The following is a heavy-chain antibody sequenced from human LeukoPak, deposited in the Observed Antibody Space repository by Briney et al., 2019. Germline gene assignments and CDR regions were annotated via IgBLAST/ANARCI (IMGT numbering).Heavy chain of an antibody. CDR3: ARDPTNTSGRYAYFDY. D-gene: IGHD6-19*01. Sequence: ASVKVSCKASGYTFTHHGITWVRQAPGQGLEWMGWISAYNGDTNYAQKFQGRVTLTTDTSTSTAYMELRSLRSDDTAMYYCARDPTNTSGRYAYFDYWGQGTLVTVSS. J-gene: IGHJ4*02. CDR2: ISAYNGDT. V-gene: IGHV1-18*01. CDR1: GYTFTHHG.